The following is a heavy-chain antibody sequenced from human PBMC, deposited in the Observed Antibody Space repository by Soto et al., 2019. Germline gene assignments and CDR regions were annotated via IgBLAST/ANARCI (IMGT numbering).Heavy chain of an antibody. CDR2: IYSGGNT. V-gene: IGHV3-53*01. CDR1: GFIVSSNY. J-gene: IGHJ4*02. CDR3: ARGLLLGTTTAFDH. Sequence: GGSLRLSCAASGFIVSSNYMSWVRQAPGKGLEWVSLIYSGGNTYYADSVKGRFTISRDNSKNTLYLQMSSLRAEDTAVYYCARGLLLGTTTAFDHWGQGTLVTVSS. D-gene: IGHD1-26*01.